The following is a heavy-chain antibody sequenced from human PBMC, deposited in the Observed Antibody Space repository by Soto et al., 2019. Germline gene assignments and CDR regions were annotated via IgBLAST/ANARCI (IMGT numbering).Heavy chain of an antibody. D-gene: IGHD1-1*01. CDR1: GASISGFY. CDR3: VRDGTKTLRDWFDP. CDR2: IYATGTT. V-gene: IGHV4-4*07. Sequence: SETLSLTCTVSGASISGFYWSWIRKSAGKGLEWIGRIYATGTTDYNPSLKSRVMMSVDTSKKPFSLKLRSVTAADTAVYYCVRDGTKTLRDWFDPWGQGISVTVS. J-gene: IGHJ5*02.